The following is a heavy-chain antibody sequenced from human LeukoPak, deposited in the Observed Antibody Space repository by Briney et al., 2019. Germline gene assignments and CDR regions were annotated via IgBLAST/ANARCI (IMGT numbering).Heavy chain of an antibody. CDR3: ARDSNYDFWSGYYTDGEFDY. CDR1: GFTFSSYA. V-gene: IGHV3-23*01. J-gene: IGHJ4*02. D-gene: IGHD3-3*01. Sequence: GGSLRLSCAASGFTFSSYAMSWVRQAPGKGLEWVSAISGSGVNTYYADSVKGRFPISRDNSKNTLYLQMNSLRTEDTAVYYCARDSNYDFWSGYYTDGEFDYWGQGTLITVSS. CDR2: ISGSGVNT.